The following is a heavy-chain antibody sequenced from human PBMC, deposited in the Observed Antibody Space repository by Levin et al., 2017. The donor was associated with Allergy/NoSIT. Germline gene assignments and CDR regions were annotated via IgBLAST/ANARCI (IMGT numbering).Heavy chain of an antibody. J-gene: IGHJ4*02. V-gene: IGHV1-2*02. CDR3: RSGPASAFKWFGESLG. CDR2: INPDSGDT. D-gene: IGHD3-10*01. CDR1: GYTFTAYF. Sequence: ASVKVSCKASGYTFTAYFMYWVRQAPGQGLEYMGWINPDSGDTHYAQKFRDRVSMTRDTSISTAYVELSSLRFDDTAVYYFRSGPASAFKWFGESLGGGPGTLVTVSS.